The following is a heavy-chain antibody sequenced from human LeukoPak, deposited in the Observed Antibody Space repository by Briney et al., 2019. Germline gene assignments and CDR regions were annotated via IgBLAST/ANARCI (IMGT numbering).Heavy chain of an antibody. V-gene: IGHV3-30-3*01. CDR1: GFTFSSYA. CDR3: ARDLVDTAMDFDY. Sequence: GGSLRLSCAASGFTFSSYAMHWVRQAPGKGLEWVAVISYDGSNKYYADSVKGRLTISRDNSKNTLYLQMNSLRAEDTAVYYCARDLVDTAMDFDYWGQGTLVTVSS. D-gene: IGHD5-18*01. J-gene: IGHJ4*02. CDR2: ISYDGSNK.